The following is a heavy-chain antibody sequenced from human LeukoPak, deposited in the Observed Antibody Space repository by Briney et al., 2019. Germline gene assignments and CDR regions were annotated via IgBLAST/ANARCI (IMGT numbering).Heavy chain of an antibody. CDR1: GGSFSGYY. CDR3: ARSPPGNCGGDWFMPIDY. V-gene: IGHV4-34*01. CDR2: INHSGST. Sequence: PSETLSLTCAVYGGSFSGYYWSWIRQPPGKGLEWIGEINHSGSTNYNPSLKSRVTISVDTSKNQFSLKLSSVTAADTAVYYCARSPPGNCGGDWFMPIDYWGQGTLVTVSS. J-gene: IGHJ4*02. D-gene: IGHD2-21*02.